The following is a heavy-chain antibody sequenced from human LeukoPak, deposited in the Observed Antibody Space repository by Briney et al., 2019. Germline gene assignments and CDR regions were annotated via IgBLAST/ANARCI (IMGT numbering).Heavy chain of an antibody. CDR3: ATSRERITMVRGVISAFDI. CDR1: GYTFTGYY. CDR2: INPNSGGT. V-gene: IGHV1-2*02. D-gene: IGHD3-10*01. Sequence: GASVKVSCKASGYTFTGYYMHWVRQAPGQGLEWMGWINPNSGGTNYAQKFQGRVTMTRDTSISTAYMELSRLRSDDTAVYYCATSRERITMVRGVISAFDIWGQGTMVTVSS. J-gene: IGHJ3*02.